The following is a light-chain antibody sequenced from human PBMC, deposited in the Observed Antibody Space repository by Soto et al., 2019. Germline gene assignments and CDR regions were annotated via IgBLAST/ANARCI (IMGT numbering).Light chain of an antibody. V-gene: IGLV1-44*01. J-gene: IGLJ1*01. Sequence: QSVLTQSPSVSGTPGQRVTMSCSGSTSNIGNNPVNWYQQSPGTAPKLLMYDNDQRPSGVADRFSGSKSGTSASLAISGLQSEDETEYYCATWDDTVSGYVFRTGTKVTVL. CDR3: ATWDDTVSGYV. CDR1: TSNIGNNP. CDR2: DND.